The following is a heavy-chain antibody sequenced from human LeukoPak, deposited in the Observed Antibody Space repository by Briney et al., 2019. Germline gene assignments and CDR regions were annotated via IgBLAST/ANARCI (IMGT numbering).Heavy chain of an antibody. J-gene: IGHJ5*02. CDR2: IYYSGST. CDR3: AREKGYCSGGSCYRGHNWFDP. Sequence: SETLSLTCTVSGGSISSGGYYWSWIRQHPGKGLEWIGYIYYSGSTYYNPSLNSRVTISVDTSKNQFSLKLSSVTAADTAVYYCAREKGYCSGGSCYRGHNWFDPWGQGTLVTVSS. D-gene: IGHD2-15*01. CDR1: GGSISSGGYY. V-gene: IGHV4-31*03.